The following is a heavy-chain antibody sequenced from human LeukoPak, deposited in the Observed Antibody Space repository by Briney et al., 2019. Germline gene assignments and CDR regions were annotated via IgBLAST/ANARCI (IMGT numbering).Heavy chain of an antibody. CDR2: IYYSGST. V-gene: IGHV4-61*01. CDR1: GVSISSSNSY. J-gene: IGHJ4*02. CDR3: ARELAAAGIGYFDY. Sequence: SETLSLTCTVSGVSISSSNSYWGRIRQPPGKGLEWIGYIYYSGSTNYNPSLKSRVTISVDTSKNQFSLKLSSVTAADTAVYYCARELAAAGIGYFDYWGQGTLVTVSS. D-gene: IGHD6-13*01.